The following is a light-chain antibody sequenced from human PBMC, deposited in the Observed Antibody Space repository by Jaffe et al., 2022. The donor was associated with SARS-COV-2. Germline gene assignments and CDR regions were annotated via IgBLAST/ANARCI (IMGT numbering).Light chain of an antibody. CDR1: QGINSY. CDR2: AAS. J-gene: IGKJ4*01. CDR3: QQFKSYPLT. V-gene: IGKV1-9*01. Sequence: DIQLTQSPSFLSASVGDRVTITCRASQGINSYLSWYQQKPGKAPKLLIYAASTLQGGVPSRFSGSGSGTEFTLTISSLQPEDFATYYCQQFKSYPLTLGGGTKVEIK.